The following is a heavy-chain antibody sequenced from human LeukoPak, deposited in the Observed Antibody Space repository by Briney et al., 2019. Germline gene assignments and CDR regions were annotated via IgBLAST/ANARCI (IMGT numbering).Heavy chain of an antibody. V-gene: IGHV3-15*07. CDR2: IKSKSDGGTT. CDR1: GFTFSNAW. J-gene: IGHJ4*02. Sequence: PGGSLRLSCAASGFTFSNAWMNWVRQAPGRGLEWVGRIKSKSDGGTTDYAAPVKGRFIISRDDSKNTLYLQMNSLKIEDTAVYYCTTDRGDYGIPFWGQGTLVTVSS. CDR3: TTDRGDYGIPF. D-gene: IGHD4-17*01.